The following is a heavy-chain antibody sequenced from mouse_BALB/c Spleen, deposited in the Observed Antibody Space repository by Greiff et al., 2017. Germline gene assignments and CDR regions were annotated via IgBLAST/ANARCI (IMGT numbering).Heavy chain of an antibody. CDR1: GYTFTDYY. CDR2: IYPGSGNT. J-gene: IGHJ2*01. D-gene: IGHD4-1*01. CDR3: ARGVTGTGFDY. Sequence: VQLQQSGAELARPGASVKLSCKASGYTFTDYYINWVKQRTGQGLEWIGEIYPGSGNTYYNEKFKGKATLTADKSSSTAYMQLSSLTSEDSAVYFCARGVTGTGFDYWGQGTTLTVSS. V-gene: IGHV1-77*01.